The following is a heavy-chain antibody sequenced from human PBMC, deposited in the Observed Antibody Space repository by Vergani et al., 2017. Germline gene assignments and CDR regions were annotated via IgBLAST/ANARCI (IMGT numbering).Heavy chain of an antibody. CDR1: GFTFDDYA. V-gene: IGHV3-9*01. Sequence: EVQLVESGGGLVQPGRSLRLSCAASGFTFDDYAMHWVRQAPGKGLEWVSGISWNSGSIGYADSVKGRFTISRDNAKNSLYLQMNSLRAEDTALYYCAKSTPAARYYYYYMDVWGKGTTDNVPS. D-gene: IGHD2-2*01. CDR3: AKSTPAARYYYYYMDV. CDR2: ISWNSGSI. J-gene: IGHJ6*03.